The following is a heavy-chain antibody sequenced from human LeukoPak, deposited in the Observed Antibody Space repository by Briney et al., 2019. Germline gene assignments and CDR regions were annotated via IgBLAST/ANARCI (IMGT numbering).Heavy chain of an antibody. D-gene: IGHD1-26*01. CDR2: IYFTGST. Sequence: SETLSLTCTVSGGSVSTTSYYWGWIRQPPGEGLEWIGSIYFTGSTYYNPSLRSRVTISLDTSRNQFSLKLSSVTAADTAVYYCARVSSGSYLRWFDPWGQGTLVTVSS. CDR3: ARVSSGSYLRWFDP. CDR1: GGSVSTTSYY. V-gene: IGHV4-39*07. J-gene: IGHJ5*02.